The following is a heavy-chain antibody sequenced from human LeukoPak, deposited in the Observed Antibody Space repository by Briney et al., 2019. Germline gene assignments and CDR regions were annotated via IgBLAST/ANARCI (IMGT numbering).Heavy chain of an antibody. CDR3: ARDCSGGSCSPLDY. V-gene: IGHV3-7*01. CDR2: IKEDGSEK. Sequence: GGSLRLSCAPSRFTCRSFWMSWFRKAPGKGLEWVANIKEDGSEKFYVDSVNGRFTISKENAKNSLYLQMNSLRAEDTAVYYCARDCSGGSCSPLDYWGQGTLVTVSS. D-gene: IGHD2-15*01. CDR1: RFTCRSFW. J-gene: IGHJ4*02.